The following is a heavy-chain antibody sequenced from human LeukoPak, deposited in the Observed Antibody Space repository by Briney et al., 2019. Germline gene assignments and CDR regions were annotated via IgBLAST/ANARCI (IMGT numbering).Heavy chain of an antibody. D-gene: IGHD4-23*01. CDR3: AKSRVEIYGGNSLNN. CDR1: GFTFSSYG. CDR2: ISYDGINK. Sequence: GRSLRLSCAASGFTFSSYGMHWVRQAPGKGLGWVAVISYDGINKFYVDSVKGRFAISRDNSKNTLYLQMNSLRAEDTAVYYCAKSRVEIYGGNSLNNWGQGTLVTVSS. V-gene: IGHV3-30*18. J-gene: IGHJ4*02.